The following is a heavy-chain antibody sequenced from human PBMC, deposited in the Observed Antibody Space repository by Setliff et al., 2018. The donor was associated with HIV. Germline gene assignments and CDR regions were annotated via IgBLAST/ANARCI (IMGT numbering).Heavy chain of an antibody. V-gene: IGHV1-18*01. J-gene: IGHJ3*02. D-gene: IGHD3-22*01. CDR3: AKGYYHDSRGYPTGPAFDI. Sequence: GASVKVSCKASGYTFNNYGISWVRQAPGQGLEWMGWISTYNGNTNYAQKFQGRVTLTTDTSTTTAYLEVSSLRSEDTAVYYCAKGYYHDSRGYPTGPAFDIWGQGTMVTVSS. CDR1: GYTFNNYG. CDR2: ISTYNGNT.